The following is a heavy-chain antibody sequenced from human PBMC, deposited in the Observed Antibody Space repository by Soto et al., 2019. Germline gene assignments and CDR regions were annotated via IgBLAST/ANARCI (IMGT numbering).Heavy chain of an antibody. J-gene: IGHJ4*02. D-gene: IGHD4-17*01. CDR2: IHHSETT. V-gene: IGHV4-4*02. CDR3: ARVRLDYGDYDY. CDR1: GASVSSTKW. Sequence: SETLSLTCAVSGASVSSTKWWSWVRQSPGKGLEWTGEIHHSETTNYNPSLESRVTISIDKSKNQFSLKLSSVTAADTAVYYCARVRLDYGDYDYWGQGTLVTVSS.